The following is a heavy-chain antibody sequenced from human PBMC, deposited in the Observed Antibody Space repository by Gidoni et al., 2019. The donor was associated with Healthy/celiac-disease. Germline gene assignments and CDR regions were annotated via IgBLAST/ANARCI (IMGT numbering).Heavy chain of an antibody. CDR3: ARDPNYFSSGWYPDY. CDR1: GYTFTSYY. J-gene: IGHJ4*02. V-gene: IGHV1-46*01. Sequence: QVQLVQSGAEVKKPGASVKVSCKASGYTFTSYYMHWVRQAPGQGLEWMGRINPSGGSTSYAQKFQGRVTMTRDTSTSTVYMELSSLRSEDTAVYYCARDPNYFSSGWYPDYWGQGTLVTVSS. D-gene: IGHD6-19*01. CDR2: INPSGGST.